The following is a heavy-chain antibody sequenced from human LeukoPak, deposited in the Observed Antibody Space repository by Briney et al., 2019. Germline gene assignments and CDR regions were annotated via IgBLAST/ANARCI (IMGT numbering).Heavy chain of an antibody. CDR3: ARRPSPPDAFDI. CDR2: IFYTGST. V-gene: IGHV4-59*04. CDR1: GGSISNYF. Sequence: SETLSLTCTVSGGSISNYFWSWIRQPPGQGLEWIGSIFYTGSTYFNPSLKSRATISGDTSTNQFSLNLYSVTDADTAVYYCARRPSPPDAFDIWGQGTMVTVSS. J-gene: IGHJ3*02.